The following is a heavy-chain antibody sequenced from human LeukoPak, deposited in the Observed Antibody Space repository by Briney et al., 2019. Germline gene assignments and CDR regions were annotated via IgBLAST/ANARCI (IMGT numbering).Heavy chain of an antibody. Sequence: PSETLSLTCTVSGGSISSYYWSWIRQPPGKGLEWIGYIYYSGSTNYNPSLKSRVTISVDTSKNQFSLKLSSETAADTAVYYCAREMRYYDSSGYSFGADAFDIWGQGTMVTVSS. CDR1: GGSISSYY. D-gene: IGHD3-22*01. V-gene: IGHV4-59*01. CDR3: AREMRYYDSSGYSFGADAFDI. CDR2: IYYSGST. J-gene: IGHJ3*02.